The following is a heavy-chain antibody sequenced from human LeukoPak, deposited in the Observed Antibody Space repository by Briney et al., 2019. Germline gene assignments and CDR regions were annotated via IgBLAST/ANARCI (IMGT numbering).Heavy chain of an antibody. Sequence: PGGSLRLSCAASGFTFSSYAMSWVRQAPGKGLEWVSVISGSGGSTYYADSVKGRFTISRDNSKNTLYLQMNSLRAEDTALYYCAKVAGSGYSSGWLFFQHWGRGIVVTVSS. CDR3: AKVAGSGYSSGWLFFQH. D-gene: IGHD6-19*01. J-gene: IGHJ1*01. CDR1: GFTFSSYA. CDR2: ISGSGGST. V-gene: IGHV3-23*01.